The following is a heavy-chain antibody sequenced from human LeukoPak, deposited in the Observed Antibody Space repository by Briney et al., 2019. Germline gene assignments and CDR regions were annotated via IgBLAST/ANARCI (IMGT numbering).Heavy chain of an antibody. CDR1: GGTFSSYA. V-gene: IGHV1-69*01. CDR2: IIPIFGTA. J-gene: IGHJ6*02. D-gene: IGHD3-22*01. Sequence: ASVKVSCKASGGTFSSYAISWVRQAPGQGLEWMGGIIPIFGTANYAQKFQGRVTITADESTSTAYMELSSLRSEDTAVYYCVSTPYYYDSSGSLYGMDVWGQGTTVTVSS. CDR3: VSTPYYYDSSGSLYGMDV.